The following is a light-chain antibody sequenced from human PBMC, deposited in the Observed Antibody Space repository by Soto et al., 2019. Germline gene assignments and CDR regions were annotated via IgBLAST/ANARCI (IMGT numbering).Light chain of an antibody. CDR2: GAS. J-gene: IGKJ5*01. CDR3: QQYGSSPIT. Sequence: EIVLTQSPGTLSLSPGDTATLSCGASQSINSTFLAWYQQKPGQAPRLLIYGASNRATGMSDRFSGSGSETTFTLTITRLEPEDFAVYYCQQYGSSPITFGQGTDWRL. CDR1: QSINSTF. V-gene: IGKV3-20*01.